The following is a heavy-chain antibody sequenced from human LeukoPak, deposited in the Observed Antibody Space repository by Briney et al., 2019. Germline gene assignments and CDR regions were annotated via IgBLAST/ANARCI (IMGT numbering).Heavy chain of an antibody. CDR2: IIPIFGTA. V-gene: IGHV1-69*13. CDR3: ARESQLSSLYYYYSYYMDV. D-gene: IGHD6-13*01. Sequence: SVKVSCKASGGTFSSYAISWVRQAPGQGLEWMGGIIPIFGTANYAQKFQGRVMITADESTSTAYLELSSLRSEDTAVYYCARESQLSSLYYYYSYYMDVWGKGTTVTVSS. J-gene: IGHJ6*03. CDR1: GGTFSSYA.